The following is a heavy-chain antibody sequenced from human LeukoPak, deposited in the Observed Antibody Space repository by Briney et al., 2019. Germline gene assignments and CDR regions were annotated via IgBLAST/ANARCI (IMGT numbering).Heavy chain of an antibody. Sequence: GGSLRLSCAASGFTFSSYAMHWVRQAPGKGLEWVAVISYDGSNKYYADSVKGRFTISRDNAKNSLYLQMNSLRAEDTAVYYCARAGVSSSWYEDYWGQGTLVTVSS. V-gene: IGHV3-30-3*01. D-gene: IGHD6-13*01. CDR1: GFTFSSYA. J-gene: IGHJ4*02. CDR3: ARAGVSSSWYEDY. CDR2: ISYDGSNK.